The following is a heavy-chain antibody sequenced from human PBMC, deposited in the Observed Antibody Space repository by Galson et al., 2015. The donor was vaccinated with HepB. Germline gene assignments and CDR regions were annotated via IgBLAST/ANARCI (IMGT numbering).Heavy chain of an antibody. CDR2: ISSSGTTI. CDR3: ARGLYCSGGSGRRSSYYSGLDV. Sequence: SLRLSCAASGFTFSDYYMSWIRQTPGKGLEWLSYISSSGTTIYYPDSVKGRFTISRDNAKNSLYLQMNSLRADDTAVYYCARGLYCSGGSGRRSSYYSGLDVWGPGATVTVSS. J-gene: IGHJ6*02. CDR1: GFTFSDYY. D-gene: IGHD2-15*01. V-gene: IGHV3-11*01.